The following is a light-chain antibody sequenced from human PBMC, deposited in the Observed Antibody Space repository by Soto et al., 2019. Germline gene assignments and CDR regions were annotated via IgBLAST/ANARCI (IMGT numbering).Light chain of an antibody. CDR3: QSYDSSVSGYVV. CDR1: SSNIGAGYD. J-gene: IGLJ2*01. CDR2: GNS. Sequence: QSVLTQPPSVSGAPGQRVTISCTGSSSNIGAGYDVHWYQQLPGTAPKLLIYGNSNRPSGVPDRFSGSKSGTSASLAITGLQAAEDADYYCQSYDSSVSGYVVFGGGTKVTVL. V-gene: IGLV1-40*01.